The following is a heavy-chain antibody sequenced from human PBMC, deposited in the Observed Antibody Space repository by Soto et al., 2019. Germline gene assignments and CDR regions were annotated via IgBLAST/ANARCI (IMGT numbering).Heavy chain of an antibody. V-gene: IGHV1-18*01. J-gene: IGHJ4*02. Sequence: QLQLVQSGAEAKKPGASVKVSCKASGYTFPTSTISWVRQAPGQGLEWMGWIKAYSGKTNYEQKLQGRVTMTTDTSTNTAYMELRSLTTDDTAIYYCAIADYGDDDYWGQGTLVTVSS. CDR3: AIADYGDDDY. CDR1: GYTFPTST. CDR2: IKAYSGKT. D-gene: IGHD4-17*01.